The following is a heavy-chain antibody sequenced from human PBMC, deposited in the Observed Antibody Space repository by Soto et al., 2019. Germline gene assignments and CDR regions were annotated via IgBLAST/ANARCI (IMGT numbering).Heavy chain of an antibody. CDR2: INPILSMS. D-gene: IGHD3-10*01. J-gene: IGHJ4*02. V-gene: IGHV1-69*02. CDR1: GDTFTFYS. CDR3: ASSYGSGYRAFDY. Sequence: QVQLVQSGAKVKRPGSSVKVSCKASGDTFTFYSINWVRQAPGLGLEWMGRINPILSMSNYAQRFQGRVTMTADKSTSKAYMELSSLRSEDTAIYYCASSYGSGYRAFDYWGQGALVTVSS.